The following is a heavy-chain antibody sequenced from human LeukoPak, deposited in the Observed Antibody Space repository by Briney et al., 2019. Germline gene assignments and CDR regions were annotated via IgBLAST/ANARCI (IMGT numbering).Heavy chain of an antibody. V-gene: IGHV4-4*09. CDR3: ARGTSTVATPNYYYYYSMDV. CDR1: GASISSYY. Sequence: PSETLSLTCTVSGASISSYYWNWIRQSPGKGLEWIGYIHVSGGTSYDPSPKSRVTIAIDTSKNQFSLKLSSVTAADTAVYYCARGTSTVATPNYYYYYSMDVWGKGTTVTVSS. D-gene: IGHD4-23*01. J-gene: IGHJ6*03. CDR2: IHVSGGT.